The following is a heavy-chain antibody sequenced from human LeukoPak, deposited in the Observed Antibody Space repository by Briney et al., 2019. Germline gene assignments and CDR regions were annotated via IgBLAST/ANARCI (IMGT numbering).Heavy chain of an antibody. Sequence: SETLSLTCTVSGGSISSSSYYWGWIRQPPGKGLEWIGSIYYSGSTYYNPSLKSRVTISVDTSKNQFSLKLSSVTAADTAVYYCARCLVGATPWSYYYYMDVWGKGTTVTVSS. D-gene: IGHD1-26*01. CDR2: IYYSGST. J-gene: IGHJ6*03. V-gene: IGHV4-39*07. CDR3: ARCLVGATPWSYYYYMDV. CDR1: GGSISSSSYY.